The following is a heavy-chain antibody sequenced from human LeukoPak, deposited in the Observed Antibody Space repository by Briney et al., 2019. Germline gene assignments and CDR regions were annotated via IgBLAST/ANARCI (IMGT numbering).Heavy chain of an antibody. CDR3: ARPGNDQYYFDY. CDR1: GYRFTTYW. CDR2: IYGGDSDI. V-gene: IGHV5-51*01. J-gene: IGHJ4*02. D-gene: IGHD1-1*01. Sequence: GESLKISCKGSGYRFTTYWIGWVRQMPGKGLEWLGFIYGGDSDIRYSPSFQGQVTISADKSISTAYLQWSSLKASDTAVYYCARPGNDQYYFDYWGQGTLVTVSS.